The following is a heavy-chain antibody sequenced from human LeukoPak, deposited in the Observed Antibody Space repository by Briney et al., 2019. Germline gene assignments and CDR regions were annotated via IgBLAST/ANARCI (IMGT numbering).Heavy chain of an antibody. Sequence: SSETLSLTCAVYVGSFSGYYWSWIRQPPGKGLEWIGEINHSGSTNYNSSLKSRVTISVDTSKNQFSLKLSSVTAADTAVYYCARVLEDYYDSPRFDPWGQGTLVTVSS. CDR2: INHSGST. CDR3: ARVLEDYYDSPRFDP. D-gene: IGHD3-22*01. J-gene: IGHJ5*02. CDR1: VGSFSGYY. V-gene: IGHV4-34*01.